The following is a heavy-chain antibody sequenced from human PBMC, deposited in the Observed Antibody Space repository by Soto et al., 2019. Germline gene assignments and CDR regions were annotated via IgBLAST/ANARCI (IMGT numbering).Heavy chain of an antibody. Sequence: GESLKISCKCSGYRFTSYWIGWVRQIPGKGLEWMGIIYPGDSDTRYSPSFQGQVTISADKSISTAYLQWSSLKASDTAMHYCARGQDDILTGYPDYWGQGALVTVSS. V-gene: IGHV5-51*01. CDR2: IYPGDSDT. J-gene: IGHJ4*02. CDR3: ARGQDDILTGYPDY. CDR1: GYRFTSYW. D-gene: IGHD3-9*01.